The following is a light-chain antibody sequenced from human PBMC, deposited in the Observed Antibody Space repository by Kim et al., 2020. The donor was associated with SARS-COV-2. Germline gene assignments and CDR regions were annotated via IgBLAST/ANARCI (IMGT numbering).Light chain of an antibody. Sequence: VSPGERATLSCRASQSISSDLAWYQQKPGQSPRLLISGAAGRASGIPPRFSATGSGTEFSLTISSLQPEDVAVYYCQQYHHWPPLTFGGGTKLEI. CDR2: GAA. V-gene: IGKV3-15*01. J-gene: IGKJ4*01. CDR3: QQYHHWPPLT. CDR1: QSISSD.